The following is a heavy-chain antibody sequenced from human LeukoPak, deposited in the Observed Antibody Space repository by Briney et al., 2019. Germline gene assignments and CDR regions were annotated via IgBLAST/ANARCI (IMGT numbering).Heavy chain of an antibody. D-gene: IGHD3-22*01. J-gene: IGHJ4*02. CDR2: IYHSGST. Sequence: SETLSLTCTVSGGSISTYYWNWIRQPPGKGLEWIGYIYHSGSTYYNPSLKSRVTISVDTSKNQFSLKLSSVTAADTAVYYCARLSSGHYFDYWGQGTLVTVSS. CDR1: GGSISTYY. V-gene: IGHV4-59*08. CDR3: ARLSSGHYFDY.